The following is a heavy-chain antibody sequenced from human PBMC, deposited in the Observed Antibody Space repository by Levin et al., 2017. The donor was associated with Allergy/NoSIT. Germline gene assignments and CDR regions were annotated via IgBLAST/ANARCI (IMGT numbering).Heavy chain of an antibody. Sequence: PGGSLRLSCAASGFTFSSYAMHWVRQAPGKGLEWVAVISYDGSNKYYADSVKGRFTISRDNSKNTLHLQMNSLRAEDTAVYYFARGATVYDYYMYVWGKGTTVTVSS. CDR3: ARGATVYDYYMYV. V-gene: IGHV3-30-3*01. J-gene: IGHJ6*03. CDR2: ISYDGSNK. D-gene: IGHD1-14*01. CDR1: GFTFSSYA.